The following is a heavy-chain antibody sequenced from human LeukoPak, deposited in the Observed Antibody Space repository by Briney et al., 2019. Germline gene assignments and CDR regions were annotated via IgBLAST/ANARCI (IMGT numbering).Heavy chain of an antibody. Sequence: KPSETLSLTCAVYGGSFSGYYWSWIRQPPGKGLEWIGEINHSGSTNYNPSLKSRVTISVDTSKNQFSLKLSSVTAADTAVYYCARGVVVAATRKYHYYYGMDVWGKGTTVTVSS. V-gene: IGHV4-34*01. CDR1: GGSFSGYY. CDR3: ARGVVVAATRKYHYYYGMDV. D-gene: IGHD2-15*01. J-gene: IGHJ6*04. CDR2: INHSGST.